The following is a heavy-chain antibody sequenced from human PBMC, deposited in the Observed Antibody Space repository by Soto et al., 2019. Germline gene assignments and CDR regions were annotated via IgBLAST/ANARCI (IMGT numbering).Heavy chain of an antibody. CDR1: GFTFGDYA. V-gene: IGHV3-49*04. CDR3: TRTAYLDFDY. D-gene: IGHD2-8*01. CDR2: TRRKAHGGTT. J-gene: IGHJ4*02. Sequence: PGGSLRLSCRASGFTFGDYAMAWVRQAPGKGLEWVGFTRRKAHGGTTDFGASVKGRFSISRDDSKSIAYLQMSSLKTEDTAVYYCTRTAYLDFDYWGQGTQVTVSS.